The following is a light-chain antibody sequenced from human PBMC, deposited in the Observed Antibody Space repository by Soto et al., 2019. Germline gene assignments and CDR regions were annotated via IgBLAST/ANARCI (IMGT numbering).Light chain of an antibody. J-gene: IGLJ1*01. CDR1: SSDVGSYNL. CDR2: EGS. V-gene: IGLV2-23*01. CDR3: CSYAGSATLYV. Sequence: QPCYLSRSPGQSISLSYTGTSSDVGSYNLVSWYQQHPGKAPKLMIYEGSKRPSGVSSRLSGSKSGNTASLTISGLQAEDAADYHCCSYAGSATLYVFGTGTKVTVL.